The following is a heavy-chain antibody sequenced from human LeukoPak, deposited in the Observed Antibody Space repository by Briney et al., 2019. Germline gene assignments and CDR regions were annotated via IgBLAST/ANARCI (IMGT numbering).Heavy chain of an antibody. CDR2: IDTGATTT. J-gene: IGHJ4*02. Sequence: PWGSLRLSCAASGLTFSTYWMHWVRQAPGKGLVWVSHIDTGATTTRYADSVKGRFTISRDNSKNTLYLQMNSLRAEDTAVYYCAKDDFRSHIVATGRGLLSYWGQGTLVTVSS. CDR1: GLTFSTYW. V-gene: IGHV3-74*01. CDR3: AKDDFRSHIVATGRGLLSY. D-gene: IGHD5-12*01.